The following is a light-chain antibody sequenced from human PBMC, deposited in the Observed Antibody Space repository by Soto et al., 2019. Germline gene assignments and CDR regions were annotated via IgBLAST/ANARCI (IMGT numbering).Light chain of an antibody. CDR3: QQRSNWPWT. Sequence: EIVLTQSPATLSLSPGERATLSCRASQSVRNQLAWYQQNPGQAPRLLIYHSSNRTTGIPDRLIGSASGIDFSLTISSLEPEDLTDYYCQQRSNWPWTFGQGTQVEIK. CDR1: QSVRNQ. V-gene: IGKV3-11*01. J-gene: IGKJ1*01. CDR2: HSS.